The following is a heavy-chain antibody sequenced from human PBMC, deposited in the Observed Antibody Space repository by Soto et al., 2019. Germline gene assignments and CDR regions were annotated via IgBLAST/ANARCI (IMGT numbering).Heavy chain of an antibody. J-gene: IGHJ4*02. V-gene: IGHV3-23*01. CDR2: FTSGGST. D-gene: IGHD6-19*01. CDR3: ARTDKYNSQSSGWANRFDY. CDR1: GFIFSNYA. Sequence: VQLLESGGDLVQPGGSLRLSCAASGFIFSNYAMTWVRQAPGKGPEWVSTFTSGGSTYYRDTVKGRSTISRDNSKNTPYLQMNSLRAEDTAVYYCARTDKYNSQSSGWANRFDYWGQGTLVTVSS.